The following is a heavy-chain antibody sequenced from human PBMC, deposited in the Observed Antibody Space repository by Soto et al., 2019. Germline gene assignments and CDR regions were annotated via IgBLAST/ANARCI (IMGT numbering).Heavy chain of an antibody. CDR3: ARCGTGVHGGYYYIPNY. V-gene: IGHV3-21*01. J-gene: IGHJ4*02. Sequence: EVQLVEAAGGMVKRGESLRLSCAASGFTFSNYNMIWVRQAPGKGLDWVSSISRSSGYIYCADSMKGRFTISRANAKNSLSLQRNGVRDEDTAVYFCARCGTGVHGGYYYIPNYWGQGPLVTVSS. D-gene: IGHD5-12*01. CDR1: GFTFSNYN. CDR2: ISRSSGYI.